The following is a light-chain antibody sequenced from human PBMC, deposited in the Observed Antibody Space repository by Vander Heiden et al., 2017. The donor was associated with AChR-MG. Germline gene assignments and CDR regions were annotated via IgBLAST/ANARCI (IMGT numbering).Light chain of an antibody. CDR3: QVWDSSSDHPRV. CDR1: NIGSKS. CDR2: YDS. V-gene: IGLV3-21*04. J-gene: IGLJ2*01. Sequence: SYVLTQPPSVSVAPGKTARITCGENNIGSKSVHGYQQKPGQAPVLIIYYDSARPSGIPERFSGSNSGNTATLTISRVEAGDEADYYCQVWDSSSDHPRVFGGGTKLTVL.